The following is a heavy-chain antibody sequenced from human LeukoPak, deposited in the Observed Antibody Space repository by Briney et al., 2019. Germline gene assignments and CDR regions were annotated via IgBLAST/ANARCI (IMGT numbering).Heavy chain of an antibody. CDR3: ATSGSRLGAFDI. J-gene: IGHJ3*02. CDR2: ISAYNGNT. CDR1: GYTFTSYG. V-gene: IGHV1-18*01. D-gene: IGHD1-26*01. Sequence: ASVKVSCKASGYTFTSYGISWVRPAPGQGLEWMGWISAYNGNTNYAQKLQGRVTMTTDTSTSTAYMELRSLRSDDTAVYYCATSGSRLGAFDIWGQGTMVTVSS.